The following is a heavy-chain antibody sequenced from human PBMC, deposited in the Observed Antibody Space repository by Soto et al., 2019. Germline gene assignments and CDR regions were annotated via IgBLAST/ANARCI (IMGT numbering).Heavy chain of an antibody. CDR3: AREWEIRAFDI. CDR1: VFTFSNYG. Sequence: VGSLRLSCASSVFTFSNYGMHCVRHSPGKWLEWVAFVWLDGSNKYYADSVRDRFTISRVNSKNTLYLQMNSLRAEDTAVYYCAREWEIRAFDIWGQGTMVHVSS. V-gene: IGHV3-33*01. CDR2: VWLDGSNK. D-gene: IGHD1-26*01. J-gene: IGHJ3*02.